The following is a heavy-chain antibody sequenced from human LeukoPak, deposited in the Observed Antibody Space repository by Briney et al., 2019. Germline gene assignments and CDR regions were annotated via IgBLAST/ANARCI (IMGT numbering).Heavy chain of an antibody. CDR3: ARDTTLDY. CDR1: GGSVSSGDYY. Sequence: PSQTLSLTCTVSGGSVSSGDYYCSWIRRHPGKGLEWIGNIYYSGSTYYNPSLKSRVIISVDTSKNQFSLKVSSVTAADTAVYYCARDTTLDYWGQGTLVTVSS. V-gene: IGHV4-31*03. CDR2: IYYSGST. D-gene: IGHD1-1*01. J-gene: IGHJ4*02.